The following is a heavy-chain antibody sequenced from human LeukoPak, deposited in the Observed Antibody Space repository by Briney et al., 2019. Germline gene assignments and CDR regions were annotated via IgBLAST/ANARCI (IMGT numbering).Heavy chain of an antibody. J-gene: IGHJ6*02. V-gene: IGHV1-8*01. CDR1: GYTFTSYD. CDR2: MNPNSGNT. CDR3: ARGWTVAAKGYYYYYGMDV. D-gene: IGHD2-15*01. Sequence: ASVKVSCKASGYTFTSYDINWVRQATGQGLEWMGWMNPNSGNTGYAQKFQGRVTMTRNTSISTAYMELSSLRSEDTAVYYCARGWTVAAKGYYYYYGMDVWGQGTLVTVSS.